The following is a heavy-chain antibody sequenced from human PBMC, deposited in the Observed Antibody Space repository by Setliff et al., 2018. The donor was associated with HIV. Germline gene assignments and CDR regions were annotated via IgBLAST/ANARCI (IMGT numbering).Heavy chain of an antibody. CDR1: GGSISSNW. Sequence: SETLSLTCAVSGGSISSNWWSWVRQSPGKGLEWIGEIYHSGSTHYNPSLKSRVTISVDTSKNQFSLTLTSVTAADTAVYYCAKTNGENYWGQGTLVTVSS. J-gene: IGHJ4*02. V-gene: IGHV4-4*02. D-gene: IGHD3-10*01. CDR2: IYHSGST. CDR3: AKTNGENY.